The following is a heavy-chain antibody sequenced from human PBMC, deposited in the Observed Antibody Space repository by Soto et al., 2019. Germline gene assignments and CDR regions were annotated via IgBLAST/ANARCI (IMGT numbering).Heavy chain of an antibody. CDR1: GGSISSGPYS. J-gene: IGHJ6*02. Sequence: QLQLQESGPGLVKPSETLSLTCTVSGGSISSGPYSWGWIRQPPGEGLEWIGTFHYSENTYYNPSLESRVPISVETSKNQFSLKVTSVTVADTAIYYCARLGGYCSTTSCYGFYGMDVWGQGTTVIVSS. D-gene: IGHD2-2*01. CDR3: ARLGGYCSTTSCYGFYGMDV. CDR2: FHYSENT. V-gene: IGHV4-39*01.